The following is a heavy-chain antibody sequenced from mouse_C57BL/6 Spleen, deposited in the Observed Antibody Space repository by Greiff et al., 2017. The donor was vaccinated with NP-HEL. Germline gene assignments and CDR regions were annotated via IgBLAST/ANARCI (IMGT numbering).Heavy chain of an antibody. CDR1: GFTFSDYY. V-gene: IGHV5-16*01. Sequence: DVMLVESEGGLVQPGSSMKLSCTASGFTFSDYYMAWVRQVPEKGLEWVANINYDGSSTYYLDSLKSRFIISGDNAKNILYLQMSSLKSEDTATYYCARDGYRYFDVWGTGTTVTVSS. CDR2: INYDGSST. CDR3: ARDGYRYFDV. J-gene: IGHJ1*03.